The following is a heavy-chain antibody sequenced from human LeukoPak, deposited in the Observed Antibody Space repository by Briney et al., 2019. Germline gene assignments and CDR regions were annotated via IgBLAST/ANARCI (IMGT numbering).Heavy chain of an antibody. D-gene: IGHD2-8*01. V-gene: IGHV4-38-2*02. CDR1: GYSISSGYY. Sequence: PSETLSLTCTVSGYSISSGYYWGWIRQPPGKGLEWIGSIYHSGSTYYNPSLKSRVTISVDTSKNQFSLKLSSVTAADTAVYYCGRDIVLMVYEDWGQGTLVTVSS. CDR3: GRDIVLMVYED. CDR2: IYHSGST. J-gene: IGHJ4*02.